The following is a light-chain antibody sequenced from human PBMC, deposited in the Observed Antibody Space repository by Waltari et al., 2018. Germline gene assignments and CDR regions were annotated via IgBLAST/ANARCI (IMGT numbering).Light chain of an antibody. J-gene: IGKJ3*01. CDR3: QQYNSWPFT. CDR2: GAS. Sequence: EIVMTQSPATLSVSPGDRATLSCRPSQSVSSNLAWYQQKPGQAPRLLIYGASTRATGIPARFSGSGSGTEFTLTISSLQSEDFAVYFCQQYNSWPFTFGPGTQVDIK. CDR1: QSVSSN. V-gene: IGKV3-15*01.